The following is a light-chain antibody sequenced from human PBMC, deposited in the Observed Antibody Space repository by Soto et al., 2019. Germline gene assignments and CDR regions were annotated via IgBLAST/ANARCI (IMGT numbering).Light chain of an antibody. Sequence: EIVLTQSPGTLSLSPGERATLSCRASQSISANYLAWYQQKPGQAPRLLIYGVSIRATGIPDRFAGSGSGPDFTLTISRLEPQDFAVYYCHQYGVSPKTFGQGTTVELK. J-gene: IGKJ1*01. CDR3: HQYGVSPKT. V-gene: IGKV3-20*01. CDR1: QSISANY. CDR2: GVS.